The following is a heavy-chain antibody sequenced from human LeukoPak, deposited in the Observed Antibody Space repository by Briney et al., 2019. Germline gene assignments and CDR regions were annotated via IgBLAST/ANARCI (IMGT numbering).Heavy chain of an antibody. CDR1: GGTFSSYA. CDR3: ARHSDSSGWYSNYGMDV. V-gene: IGHV1-69*04. D-gene: IGHD6-19*01. CDR2: IIPILGIA. Sequence: SVKVSCKASGGTFSSYAISWVRQAPGQGLEWMGRIIPILGIANYAQKFQGRVTITADKSTSTAYMELSSLRSEDTAVYYCARHSDSSGWYSNYGMDVWGQGTTVTVSS. J-gene: IGHJ6*02.